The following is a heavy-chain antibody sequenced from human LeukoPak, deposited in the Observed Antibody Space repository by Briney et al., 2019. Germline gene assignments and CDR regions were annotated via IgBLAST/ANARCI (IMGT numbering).Heavy chain of an antibody. J-gene: IGHJ5*02. V-gene: IGHV3-11*01. CDR2: INIGGTNT. CDR1: GFTSNDYY. Sequence: GGSLRLSCAASGFTSNDYYMSWIRQAPGKGLEWLSYINIGGTNTHYADSVKGRFTISRDNAKKSLYLEMNNLRAEDTAVYYCATDGAGFDTWGQGVLVTVSS. CDR3: ATDGAGFDT.